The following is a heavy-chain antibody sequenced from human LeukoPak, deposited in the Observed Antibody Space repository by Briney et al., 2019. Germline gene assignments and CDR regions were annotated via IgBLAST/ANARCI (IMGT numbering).Heavy chain of an antibody. CDR2: IYHSGST. V-gene: IGHV4-38-2*01. Sequence: SETLSLTCAVSGYSISSGYYWGWIRPPPGKGLEWIGMIYHSGSTYYNPSLKSRVTISVDTSKNQFSLKLSSVTAADTAVYYCARGDGSGWSSNWFDPWGQGTLVTVSS. D-gene: IGHD6-19*01. CDR1: GYSISSGYY. J-gene: IGHJ5*02. CDR3: ARGDGSGWSSNWFDP.